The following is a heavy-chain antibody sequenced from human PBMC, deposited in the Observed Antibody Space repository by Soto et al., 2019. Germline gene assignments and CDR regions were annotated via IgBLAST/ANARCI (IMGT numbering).Heavy chain of an antibody. CDR1: GFTFTSSA. J-gene: IGHJ4*02. CDR3: AALGVNFDH. V-gene: IGHV1-58*01. Sequence: GASVKVSCMASGFTFTSSAVQWVRQARGQRLEWIGWIGVGSGNRHYAQKFQERVTITRDMSTNTAYMELSSLRSEDTAVYYCAALGVNFDHWGQGTLVTVSS. D-gene: IGHD2-8*01. CDR2: IGVGSGNR.